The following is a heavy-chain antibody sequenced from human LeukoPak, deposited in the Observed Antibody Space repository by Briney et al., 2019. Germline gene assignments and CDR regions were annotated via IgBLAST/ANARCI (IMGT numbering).Heavy chain of an antibody. CDR3: ARGLTYCDFWSGSNGFDP. Sequence: SVKVSCKASGGTFSSYAISWVRQAPGQGLEWMGEIIPIFGTANYAQKFQGRVTITADESTSTAYMELSSLRSEDTAVYYCARGLTYCDFWSGSNGFDPWGPGTLVTVSS. CDR2: IIPIFGTA. D-gene: IGHD3-3*01. J-gene: IGHJ5*02. CDR1: GGTFSSYA. V-gene: IGHV1-69*13.